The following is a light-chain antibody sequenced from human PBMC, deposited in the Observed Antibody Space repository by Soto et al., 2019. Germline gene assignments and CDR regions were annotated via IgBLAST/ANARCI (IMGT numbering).Light chain of an antibody. CDR3: CSYTSSSTPWV. Sequence: QSVLTQPASVSGSPGQSITISCTGTSSDVGGYNYVSWYQQHPGKAPQLMIYDVSDRPSGISNRFSASKSGNTASLTISGLQAEDESDYYCCSYTSSSTPWVFGTGTKVNVL. V-gene: IGLV2-14*03. CDR2: DVS. J-gene: IGLJ1*01. CDR1: SSDVGGYNY.